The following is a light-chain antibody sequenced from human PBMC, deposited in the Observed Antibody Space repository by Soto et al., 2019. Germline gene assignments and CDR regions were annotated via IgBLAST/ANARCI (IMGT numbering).Light chain of an antibody. J-gene: IGKJ2*01. CDR1: QSVSSY. CDR2: DAS. V-gene: IGKV3-11*01. Sequence: EIVWTQSPATLSLSPGERATLSCRASQSVSSYLAWYQQKPGQAPRLLIYDASNRATGIPARFSGSGSGTDFTLTIISLEPEDFAVYYCKQRSNWPPMYTFGQGTKLEIK. CDR3: KQRSNWPPMYT.